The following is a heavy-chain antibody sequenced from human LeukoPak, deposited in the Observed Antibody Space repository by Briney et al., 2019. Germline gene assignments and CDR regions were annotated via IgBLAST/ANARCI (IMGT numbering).Heavy chain of an antibody. V-gene: IGHV1-69*06. CDR1: GGTFSSYA. D-gene: IGHD1-26*01. J-gene: IGHJ4*02. Sequence: SVKVSCKASGGTFSSYAISWVRQAPGQGLEWMGGIIPIFGTANYAQKFQGRFTITADKSTSTAYMELSSLRSEDTAVYYCARDGVGATYFDYWGQGTLVTVSS. CDR2: IIPIFGTA. CDR3: ARDGVGATYFDY.